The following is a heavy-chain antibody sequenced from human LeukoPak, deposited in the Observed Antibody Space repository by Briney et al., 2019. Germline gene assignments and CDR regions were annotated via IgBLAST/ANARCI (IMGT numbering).Heavy chain of an antibody. J-gene: IGHJ4*02. V-gene: IGHV3-21*01. Sequence: PGGSLRLSCAASGFTFRDYSMNWVRQAPGKGLEWVSYISTSGNYIYYADSVKGRFTISRDNDKNSLYLQMHSLRAEDTALYYCARGAYNSGGTHENWGQGTLVTVSS. CDR1: GFTFRDYS. D-gene: IGHD3-22*01. CDR3: ARGAYNSGGTHEN. CDR2: ISTSGNYI.